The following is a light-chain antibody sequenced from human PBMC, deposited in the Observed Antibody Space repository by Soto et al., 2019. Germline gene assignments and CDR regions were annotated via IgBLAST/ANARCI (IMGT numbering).Light chain of an antibody. CDR2: GAS. CDR3: QQYSDLPMT. J-gene: IGKJ5*01. V-gene: IGKV3-15*01. CDR1: QSVSSN. Sequence: TQSPATLSVSPGERATLSCRASQSVSSNLAWYQQKPGQAPRLLIYGASTRATGIPARFSGSASGTDFTLTISRLEPEDFAVYFCQQYSDLPMTFGQGTRLEIK.